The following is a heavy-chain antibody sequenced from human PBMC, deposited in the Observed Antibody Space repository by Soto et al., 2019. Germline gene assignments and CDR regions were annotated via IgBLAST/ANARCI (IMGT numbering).Heavy chain of an antibody. D-gene: IGHD3-3*01. CDR1: GFTFSSYA. CDR3: ARDLTMFWSGYYPYYYYGMDV. Sequence: QVQLVESGGGVVQPGRSLRLSCAASGFTFSSYAMHWVRQAPGKGLEWVAVISYDGSNKYYADSVKGRFTISRDNSKSTLYLQMNSLRAEDTAVYYCARDLTMFWSGYYPYYYYGMDVWGQGTTVTVSS. J-gene: IGHJ6*02. CDR2: ISYDGSNK. V-gene: IGHV3-30-3*01.